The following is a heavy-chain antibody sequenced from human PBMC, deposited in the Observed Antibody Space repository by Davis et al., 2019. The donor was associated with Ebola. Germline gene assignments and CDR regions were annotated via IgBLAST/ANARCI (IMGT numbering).Heavy chain of an antibody. V-gene: IGHV4-59*08. CDR3: ARAQFPTTSDH. CDR2: LYHGGGT. D-gene: IGHD1-1*01. J-gene: IGHJ4*02. CDR1: GGYISGYY. Sequence: SETLSLTCTVSGGYISGYYWSWIRQPPGKGLEWIGNLYHGGGTNYSPSLKSRLTISVDTSKNQFSLELSSVTAADTAVYYCARAQFPTTSDHWGQGTLVTDSS.